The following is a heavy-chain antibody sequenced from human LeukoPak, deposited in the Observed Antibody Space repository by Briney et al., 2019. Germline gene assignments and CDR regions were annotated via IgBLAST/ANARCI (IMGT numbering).Heavy chain of an antibody. V-gene: IGHV1-2*02. D-gene: IGHD3-22*01. Sequence: GASVKVSCKASGYTFTGYYMHWVRQAPGQGLEWMGWINPNSGGTNYAQKFQGRVTMTRDTSISTAYMELSRLRSDDTAVYYCARDASSGSEAFDIWGQGTMVTVSS. J-gene: IGHJ3*02. CDR2: INPNSGGT. CDR3: ARDASSGSEAFDI. CDR1: GYTFTGYY.